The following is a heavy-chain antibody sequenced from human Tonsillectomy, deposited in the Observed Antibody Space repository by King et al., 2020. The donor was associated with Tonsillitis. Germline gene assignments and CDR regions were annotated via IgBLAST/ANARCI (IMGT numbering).Heavy chain of an antibody. Sequence: VQLQQWGAGLLKPWETLSLTCAVYGGSFSGYYWSWIRQPPGKGLEWIGEITHSGSTNYNPSLKGRVTISVDTSKNQFSLTLSSVTAADTAVYYCARGLSGSYPPYYYYYYMDVWGKGTTVTVSS. D-gene: IGHD1-26*01. CDR2: ITHSGST. J-gene: IGHJ6*03. CDR1: GGSFSGYY. V-gene: IGHV4-34*01. CDR3: ARGLSGSYPPYYYYYYMDV.